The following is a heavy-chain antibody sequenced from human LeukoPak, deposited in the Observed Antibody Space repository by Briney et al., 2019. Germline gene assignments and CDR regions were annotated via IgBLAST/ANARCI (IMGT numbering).Heavy chain of an antibody. CDR1: GYTFSSYA. CDR3: AKARVVVTAIQDY. J-gene: IGHJ4*02. Sequence: GGSLRLSCVASGYTFSSYAMSWVRQAPGKGLEWVPAISGSGGSTYYADSVKGRFTISRGNSKNTLLLQMNSLRAEDTAVYYCAKARVVVTAIQDYWGQGTLVTVSS. CDR2: ISGSGGST. V-gene: IGHV3-23*01. D-gene: IGHD2-21*02.